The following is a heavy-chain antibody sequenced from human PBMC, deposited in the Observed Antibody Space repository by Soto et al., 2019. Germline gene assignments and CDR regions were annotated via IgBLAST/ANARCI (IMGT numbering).Heavy chain of an antibody. D-gene: IGHD2-15*01. Sequence: PSETLSLPCAVSADSISRGYHWALIRQPPGKRLEWVATIYHTGTTYYNPSLTSRVTISVDTSRNQFFLKLTSVTAADSAVYYCERTDSVGYSAYFGQGNLVTVSS. J-gene: IGHJ4*01. V-gene: IGHV4-38-2*01. CDR2: IYHTGTT. CDR1: ADSISRGYH. CDR3: ERTDSVGYSAY.